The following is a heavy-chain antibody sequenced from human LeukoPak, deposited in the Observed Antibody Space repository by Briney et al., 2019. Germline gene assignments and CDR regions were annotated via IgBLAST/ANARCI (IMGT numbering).Heavy chain of an antibody. Sequence: ASVKVSCKASGYTFTDYYMHWVRQAPGQGFEWMGWINPSDGDTNYAQKFQGRVTMTRDTSISTAHMEVSRLRSDDTAVYYCARANFLYCSSSTCLFDYWGQGTLVTVSS. J-gene: IGHJ4*02. CDR2: INPSDGDT. V-gene: IGHV1-2*02. D-gene: IGHD2-2*01. CDR1: GYTFTDYY. CDR3: ARANFLYCSSSTCLFDY.